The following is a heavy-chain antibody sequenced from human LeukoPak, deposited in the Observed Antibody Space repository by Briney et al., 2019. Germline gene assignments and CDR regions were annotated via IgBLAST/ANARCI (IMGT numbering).Heavy chain of an antibody. CDR3: ARAGYSYGYDY. D-gene: IGHD5-18*01. CDR1: GVSFSGYY. Sequence: SETLSLTCAVYGVSFSGYYWSWIRQPPGKGLEWIGEINHSGSTNYNPSLKSRVTISVDTSKNQFSLKLSSVTAADTAVYYCARAGYSYGYDYWGQGTLVTVSS. J-gene: IGHJ4*02. V-gene: IGHV4-34*01. CDR2: INHSGST.